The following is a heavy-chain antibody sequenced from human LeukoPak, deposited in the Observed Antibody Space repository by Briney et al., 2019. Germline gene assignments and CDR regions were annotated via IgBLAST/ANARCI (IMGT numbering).Heavy chain of an antibody. CDR3: AREGGQWPAYYYYMDV. CDR1: GGSISTYY. Sequence: PSETLSLTCTVSGGSISTYYWSWIRQPAGKGLEWTGRIHTSGNTDYSPSLKSRVTMSVDTSKNQFSLKLSSVTAADTAIYYCAREGGQWPAYYYYMDVWGKGTTVTVSS. CDR2: IHTSGNT. D-gene: IGHD6-19*01. V-gene: IGHV4-4*07. J-gene: IGHJ6*03.